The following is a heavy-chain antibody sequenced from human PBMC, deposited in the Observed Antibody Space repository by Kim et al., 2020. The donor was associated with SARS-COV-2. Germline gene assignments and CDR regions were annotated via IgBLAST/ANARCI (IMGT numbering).Heavy chain of an antibody. Sequence: GGSLRLSCAASGFTFSSYAMHWVRQAPGKGLEWVAVISYDGSNKYYADSVKGRFTISRDNSKNTLYLQMNSLRAEDTAVYYCARVGYSSSWYSVEYYYYYSGMAVWGQGTTVTVSS. V-gene: IGHV3-30*04. CDR1: GFTFSSYA. CDR3: ARVGYSSSWYSVEYYYYYSGMAV. D-gene: IGHD6-13*01. J-gene: IGHJ6*02. CDR2: ISYDGSNK.